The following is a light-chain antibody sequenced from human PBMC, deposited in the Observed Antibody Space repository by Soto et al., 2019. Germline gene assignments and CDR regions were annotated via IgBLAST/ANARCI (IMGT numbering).Light chain of an antibody. J-gene: IGLJ3*02. CDR1: TSDVGGYNY. Sequence: QSALTQPASVSGSPGQSITISCAGTTSDVGGYNYVSWYQQHPATAPKLLIYEVSNRPSGVSDRFSGSKSGNTASLTISGLQAEDEADYYCSSYTSTATRVFGGGTKVTVL. CDR2: EVS. V-gene: IGLV2-14*01. CDR3: SSYTSTATRV.